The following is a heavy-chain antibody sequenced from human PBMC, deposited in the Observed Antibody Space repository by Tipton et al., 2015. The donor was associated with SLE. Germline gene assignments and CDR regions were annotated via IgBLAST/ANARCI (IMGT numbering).Heavy chain of an antibody. CDR1: GYSISSGYY. J-gene: IGHJ6*02. Sequence: TLSLTCAVSGYSISSGYYWGWIRQPPGKGLEWIGYIYYSGSTNYNPSLKSRVTISVDTSKNQFSLKLSSVTAADTAVYYCARVDSSYTYYYYYGMDVWGQGTTVTVSS. V-gene: IGHV4-61*01. D-gene: IGHD6-6*01. CDR2: IYYSGST. CDR3: ARVDSSYTYYYYYGMDV.